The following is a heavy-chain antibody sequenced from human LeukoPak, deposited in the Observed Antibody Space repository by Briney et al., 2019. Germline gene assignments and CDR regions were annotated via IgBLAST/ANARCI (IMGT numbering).Heavy chain of an antibody. CDR2: IYYTGGT. Sequence: TSQTLSLTCTVSGDSITSGSYYWAWIRQHPGKGLEWIGYIYYTGGTHYNPSLKSRLTISVDTSENHFSLKLSFVTAADTAIYFCARAPGAFDIWGQGTMVTVSS. V-gene: IGHV4-31*03. J-gene: IGHJ3*02. CDR3: ARAPGAFDI. CDR1: GDSITSGSYY.